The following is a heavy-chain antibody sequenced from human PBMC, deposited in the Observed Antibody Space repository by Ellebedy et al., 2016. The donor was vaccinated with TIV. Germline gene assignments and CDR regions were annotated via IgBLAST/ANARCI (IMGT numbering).Heavy chain of an antibody. V-gene: IGHV1-24*01. CDR2: FDPEDGET. Sequence: ASVKVSXKISGYTLTKLSMHWVRQAPGKGFEWMGGFDPEDGETIYALKFQGRVTMTEDTSTDTSYMELSSLRSEDTAVFYCARWDGRRYFGSGSPSRYYYYNGMDVWGQGTTVTVSS. CDR1: GYTLTKLS. CDR3: ARWDGRRYFGSGSPSRYYYYNGMDV. D-gene: IGHD3-10*01. J-gene: IGHJ6*02.